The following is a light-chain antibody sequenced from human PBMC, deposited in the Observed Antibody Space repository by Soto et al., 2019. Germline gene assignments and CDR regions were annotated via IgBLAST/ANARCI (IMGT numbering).Light chain of an antibody. CDR3: QQRSNWPPT. V-gene: IGKV3-15*01. CDR1: QSVSSN. CDR2: GAS. Sequence: EVVITLSPSTVSVSPGERATLSCRASQSVSSNLAWYQQKPGQAPRLLIYGASTRATGIPARFSGSGSGTEFTLTISRLEPEDFAVYYCQQRSNWPPTFGQGTRLEI. J-gene: IGKJ5*01.